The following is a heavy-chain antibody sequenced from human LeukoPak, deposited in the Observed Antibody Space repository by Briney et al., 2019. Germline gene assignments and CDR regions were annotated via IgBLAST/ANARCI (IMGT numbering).Heavy chain of an antibody. D-gene: IGHD4-17*01. CDR3: ARDMTTVTFDY. V-gene: IGHV1-2*02. Sequence: ASVKVSCKASGYTFTSYGISWVRQAPGQGLEWMGWINPNSGGTNYAQKFQGRVTMTRDTSISTAYMELSRLRSDDTAVYYCARDMTTVTFDYWGQGTLVTVSS. J-gene: IGHJ4*02. CDR2: INPNSGGT. CDR1: GYTFTSYG.